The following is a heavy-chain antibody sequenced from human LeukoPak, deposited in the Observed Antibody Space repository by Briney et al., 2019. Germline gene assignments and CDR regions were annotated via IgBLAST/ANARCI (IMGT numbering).Heavy chain of an antibody. CDR3: ARAGGAWSTTHYYYYMDV. J-gene: IGHJ6*03. CDR2: ISYVEGDV. CDR1: GFPFSGYP. D-gene: IGHD1-1*01. V-gene: IGHV3-30*01. Sequence: GGSLRLSCAASGFPFSGYPMYWVRQRPGKGLEWVAFISYVEGDVLYADSVKGRFTISRDDSKNTLCLQMNSLRPEDSAIFYCARAGGAWSTTHYYYYMDVWGNGSTVTVS.